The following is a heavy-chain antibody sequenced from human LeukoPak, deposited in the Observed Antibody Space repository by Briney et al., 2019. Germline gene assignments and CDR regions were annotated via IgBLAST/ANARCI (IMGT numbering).Heavy chain of an antibody. J-gene: IGHJ6*01. CDR1: AFTFSDNG. Sequence: QPWRSLRLSCSAYAFTFSDNGMHWDRQAPGKGLEGVAVIWYDGSNVYYADSVKGRFTISRDNSKNTLYLQMNSLRAEDTAVYYCAKDRVSYSYYYGMDVWGQGATVTVSS. V-gene: IGHV3-33*06. CDR3: AKDRVSYSYYYGMDV. CDR2: IWYDGSNV. D-gene: IGHD6-6*01.